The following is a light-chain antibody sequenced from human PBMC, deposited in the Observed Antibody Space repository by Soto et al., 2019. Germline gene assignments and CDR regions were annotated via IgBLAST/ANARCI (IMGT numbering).Light chain of an antibody. CDR3: LQHNSSPVS. CDR2: AAS. CDR1: QGISSY. Sequence: DIQMTQSPSVVSASVGDRVTITCRASQGISSYVAWFQQKPGKVPKSLIYAASKLQSGVPSRFSGSGSGTEFTLTISSLEPEDFATYYCLQHNSSPVSFCGGTKVEIK. V-gene: IGKV1-17*03. J-gene: IGKJ4*01.